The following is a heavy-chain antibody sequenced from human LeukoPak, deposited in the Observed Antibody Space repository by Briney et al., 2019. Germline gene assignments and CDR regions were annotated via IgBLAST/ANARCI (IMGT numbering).Heavy chain of an antibody. Sequence: PGGSLRLSCAASGFTFSSYGMHWVRQAPGKGLEWVAVISYDGSNKYYADSVKGRFTISRDNSKNTLYLQMNSLRAEDTAVYYCAKGRPWAVAGTFDYWGQGTLVTVSS. CDR3: AKGRPWAVAGTFDY. CDR2: ISYDGSNK. D-gene: IGHD6-19*01. CDR1: GFTFSSYG. V-gene: IGHV3-30*18. J-gene: IGHJ4*02.